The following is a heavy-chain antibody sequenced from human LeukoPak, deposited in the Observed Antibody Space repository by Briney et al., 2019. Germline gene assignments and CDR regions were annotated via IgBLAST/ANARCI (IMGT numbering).Heavy chain of an antibody. D-gene: IGHD3-22*01. J-gene: IGHJ4*02. CDR1: GFTFSDAW. Sequence: GSLRLSCAASGFTFSDAWLIWVRQAPGKGLEWVGRIKSKTDGGTTDYAAPVKGRFTISRDDSKNTLYLQMNSLKTEDTAVYYCTTEYYYDSSGYYYKDYWGQGTLVTVSS. CDR3: TTEYYYDSSGYYYKDY. CDR2: IKSKTDGGTT. V-gene: IGHV3-15*01.